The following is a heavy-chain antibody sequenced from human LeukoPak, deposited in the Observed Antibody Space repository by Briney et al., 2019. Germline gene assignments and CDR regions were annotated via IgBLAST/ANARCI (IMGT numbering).Heavy chain of an antibody. CDR1: GYFISSGYY. CDR3: AKVGYCDAGPCYFDS. V-gene: IGHV4-38-2*02. CDR2: MFHSGNT. Sequence: SETLSLTCTVSGYFISSGYYWGWIRPSPGKGVEGIGTMFHSGNTYYNPSLNSRVTLSVDTSKNQFSLELNSVTAADTAVYYCAKVGYCDAGPCYFDSWGQGTLVTVSS. J-gene: IGHJ4*02. D-gene: IGHD2-15*01.